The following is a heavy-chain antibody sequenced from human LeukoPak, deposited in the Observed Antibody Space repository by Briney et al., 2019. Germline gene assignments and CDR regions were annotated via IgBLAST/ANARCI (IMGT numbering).Heavy chain of an antibody. V-gene: IGHV4-61*02. D-gene: IGHD3-22*01. CDR2: IYTSGST. J-gene: IGHJ6*03. CDR1: GGSISSGSYY. Sequence: SQTLSLTCTVSGGSISSGSYYWSWIRQPAGKGLEWIGRIYTSGSTNYNPSLKSRVTISVDTSKNQFSLKLSSVTAADTAVYYCARGSIAYYYMDVWGKGTTVTISS. CDR3: ARGSIAYYYMDV.